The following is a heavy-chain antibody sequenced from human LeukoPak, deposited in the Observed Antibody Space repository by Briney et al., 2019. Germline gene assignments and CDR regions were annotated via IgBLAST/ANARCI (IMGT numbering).Heavy chain of an antibody. CDR2: IGTAGDT. CDR1: GFTFSSYA. J-gene: IGHJ4*02. D-gene: IGHD5-12*01. V-gene: IGHV3-13*01. CDR3: ARVFHSGYDS. Sequence: GGSLRLSCAASGFTFSSYAMSWVRQAPGKGLEWVSVIGTAGDTYYAGSVKGRFTISRENAKNSLYLQMNSLRAGDTAVYYCARVFHSGYDSWGQGTLVTVSS.